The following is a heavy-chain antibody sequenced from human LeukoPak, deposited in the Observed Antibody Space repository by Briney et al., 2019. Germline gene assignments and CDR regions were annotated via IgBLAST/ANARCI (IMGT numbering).Heavy chain of an antibody. CDR2: IHYSGST. V-gene: IGHV4-59*01. CDR3: ARIFLSADNSNSWYRWFDP. CDR1: GGSISNYY. D-gene: IGHD6-13*01. J-gene: IGHJ5*02. Sequence: SETLSLTCTVSGGSISNYYWSWIRQPPGKGLEWIGFIHYSGSTKYNPSLKSRVTISVDTSKNQFSLNLYSVTAADTAVYYCARIFLSADNSNSWYRWFDPWGQGTLVTVSS.